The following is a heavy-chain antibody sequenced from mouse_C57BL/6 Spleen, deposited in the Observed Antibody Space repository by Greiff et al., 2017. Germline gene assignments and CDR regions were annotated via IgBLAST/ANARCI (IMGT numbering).Heavy chain of an antibody. V-gene: IGHV5-17*01. J-gene: IGHJ4*01. CDR2: ISSGCSNI. CDR1: GFTFSDYG. D-gene: IGHD2-3*01. Sequence: EVQRVESGGGLVKPGGSLKLSCAASGFTFSDYGMHWVRQAPEKGLEWVAYISSGCSNIYYADTAMGRFTISRDNAENTWFRQKTSLRSEDTAMYYCARRGDGYPYAMEYWGQGTSGTVSS. CDR3: ARRGDGYPYAMEY.